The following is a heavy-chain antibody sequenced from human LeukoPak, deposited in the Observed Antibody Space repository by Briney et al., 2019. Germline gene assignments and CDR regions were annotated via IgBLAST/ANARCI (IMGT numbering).Heavy chain of an antibody. D-gene: IGHD5-18*01. Sequence: GASVKVSCKASGYTFTSYGISWVRQAPGQGLEWMGWISAYNGNTNYAQKLRGRVTMTTDTSTSTAYMELRSLRSDDTAVYYRARDPQLWPEGDYWGQGTLVTVSS. V-gene: IGHV1-18*01. J-gene: IGHJ4*02. CDR2: ISAYNGNT. CDR1: GYTFTSYG. CDR3: ARDPQLWPEGDY.